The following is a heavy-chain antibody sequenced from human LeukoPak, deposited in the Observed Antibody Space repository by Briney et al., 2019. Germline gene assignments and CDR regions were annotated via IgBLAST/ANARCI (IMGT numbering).Heavy chain of an antibody. V-gene: IGHV1-69*13. CDR1: GGTFSSYA. Sequence: SVKVSCKASGGTFSSYAISWVRQAPGQGLEWMGGIIPIFGTANYAQKFQGRVTITADESTSTAYMELSSLRSEDTAVYYCARDPGLLELPGWFDPWGQGTLVTVSS. CDR2: IIPIFGTA. J-gene: IGHJ5*02. CDR3: ARDPGLLELPGWFDP. D-gene: IGHD1-7*01.